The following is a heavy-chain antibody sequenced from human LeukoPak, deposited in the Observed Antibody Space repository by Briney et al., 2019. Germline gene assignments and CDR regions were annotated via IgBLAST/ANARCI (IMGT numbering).Heavy chain of an antibody. D-gene: IGHD1-26*01. Sequence: SETLSLTCTVSGRSISSYYWSWIRQPAGKGLEWIGRIYTSGSTNYNPSLKSRVTVSVDTSKNQFSLKLSSVTAADTAVYYCARGEVGVGAPPDYYYMDVWGQGTLVTVSS. V-gene: IGHV4-4*07. J-gene: IGHJ6*03. CDR3: ARGEVGVGAPPDYYYMDV. CDR2: IYTSGST. CDR1: GRSISSYY.